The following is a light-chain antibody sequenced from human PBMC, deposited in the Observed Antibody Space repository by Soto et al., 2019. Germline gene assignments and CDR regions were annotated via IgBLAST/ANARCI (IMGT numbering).Light chain of an antibody. CDR3: QQHCLPYT. J-gene: IGKJ2*01. CDR1: QSVLFTSTNKNY. V-gene: IGKV4-1*01. Sequence: DIVMTQSPESLAVSVGETVTIKCKSSQSVLFTSTNKNYLVWYQQKEGQPPRLLMFWASTRESGVPDRFSGKGSGTDFTLSISNLQADDVAVYYCQQHCLPYTFGQGTKLEIK. CDR2: WAS.